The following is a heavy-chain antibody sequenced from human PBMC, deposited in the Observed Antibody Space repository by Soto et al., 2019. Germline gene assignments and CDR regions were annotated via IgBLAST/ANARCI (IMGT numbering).Heavy chain of an antibody. CDR1: GGSISSYY. CDR3: AGVPDY. D-gene: IGHD2-2*01. CDR2: MYHSGST. J-gene: IGHJ4*02. V-gene: IGHV4-59*12. Sequence: PSETLSLTCTVSGGSISSYYWSWIRQPPGKGLEWIGYMYHSGSTYYNPSLKSRVTISIDRSKNQFSLKLSSVTAADTAVYYCAGVPDYWGQGILVTVSS.